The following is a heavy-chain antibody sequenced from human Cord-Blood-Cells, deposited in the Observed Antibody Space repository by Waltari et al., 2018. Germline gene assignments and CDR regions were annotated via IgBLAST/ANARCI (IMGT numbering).Heavy chain of an antibody. CDR3: ARGIPDY. J-gene: IGHJ4*02. V-gene: IGHV4-34*01. Sequence: QVQLQPWGAGLLKPSATLSPTCAVYGGSFCGYYWSWIRQPPGKGLEWIGEINHSGSTNYNPSLKSRLTISVDTSKNQFSLKLSSVTAADTAVYYCARGIPDYWGQGTLVTVSS. CDR2: INHSGST. CDR1: GGSFCGYY.